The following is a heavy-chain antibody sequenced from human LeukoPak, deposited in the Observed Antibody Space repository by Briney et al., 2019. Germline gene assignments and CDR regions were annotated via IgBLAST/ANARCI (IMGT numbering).Heavy chain of an antibody. V-gene: IGHV4-59*11. CDR2: VSYTGRT. CDR3: ARLLDNDISGDPDTFDV. CDR1: GGSLSGHY. Sequence: SETLSLTCTVSGGSLSGHYWSWIRQPLGKRLEWIGYVSYTGRTKYNPSLQSRVTISIDTSKRQFSLKLTSVTSADTAVYSCARLLDNDISGDPDTFDVWGQGTTVIVSS. J-gene: IGHJ3*01. D-gene: IGHD3-22*01.